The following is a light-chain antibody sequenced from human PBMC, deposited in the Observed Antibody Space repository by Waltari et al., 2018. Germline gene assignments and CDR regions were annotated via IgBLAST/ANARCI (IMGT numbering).Light chain of an antibody. CDR2: DDS. V-gene: IGLV3-1*01. CDR1: QLGQKY. Sequence: YDLTQSPSLSASPGQTASITCSADQLGQKYVSWYQLRPGQSPLLVIYDDSRRPSGIPARFSGSNSGNTATLTITGTQSMDEADYYCQAWDGVAVVFGGGTQLTGL. CDR3: QAWDGVAVV. J-gene: IGLJ3*02.